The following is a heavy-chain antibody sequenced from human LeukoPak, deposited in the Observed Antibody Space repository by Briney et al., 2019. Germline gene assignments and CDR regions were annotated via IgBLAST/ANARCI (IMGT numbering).Heavy chain of an antibody. CDR2: IYYSGST. D-gene: IGHD3-22*01. J-gene: IGHJ4*02. Sequence: KPSETLSLTCAVYGGSFSGYYWSWIRQPPGKGLEWIGSIYYSGSTYYNPSLKSRVTISVDTSKNQFSLKLSSVTAADTAVYYCARRYFYDSGGYYYYFDYWGQGTLVTVSS. CDR1: GGSFSGYY. CDR3: ARRYFYDSGGYYYYFDY. V-gene: IGHV4-34*01.